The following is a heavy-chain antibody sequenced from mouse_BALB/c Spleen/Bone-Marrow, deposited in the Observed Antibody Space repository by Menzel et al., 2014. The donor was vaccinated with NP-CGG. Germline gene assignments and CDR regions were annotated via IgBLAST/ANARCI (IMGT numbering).Heavy chain of an antibody. CDR2: IDPANGNT. CDR3: ASYRYAWYFDV. Sequence: VQLQQSGAELVKPGASVKLSCTASGFNIKDTYMHWVKQRPEQGLEWIGRIDPANGNTKYDPKFQGKATITADTPSNTAYLQLSSLTSEDTAVYYCASYRYAWYFDVWGAGTTVTVPS. J-gene: IGHJ1*01. V-gene: IGHV14-3*02. CDR1: GFNIKDTY. D-gene: IGHD2-14*01.